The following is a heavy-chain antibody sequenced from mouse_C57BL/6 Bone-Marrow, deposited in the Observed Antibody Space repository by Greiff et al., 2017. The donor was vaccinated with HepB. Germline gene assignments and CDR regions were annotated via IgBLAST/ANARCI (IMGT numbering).Heavy chain of an antibody. D-gene: IGHD2-2*01. CDR1: GYSIPSGYY. CDR2: ISYDGSN. J-gene: IGHJ3*01. Sequence: ESGPGLVKPSQSLSLTCSVTGYSIPSGYYWNWIRQFPGNKLEWMGYISYDGSNNYNPSLKNRISITRDTSKNQFFLKLNSVTTEDTATYYCAMVYYGYSFAYWGQGPLVTVSA. CDR3: AMVYYGYSFAY. V-gene: IGHV3-6*01.